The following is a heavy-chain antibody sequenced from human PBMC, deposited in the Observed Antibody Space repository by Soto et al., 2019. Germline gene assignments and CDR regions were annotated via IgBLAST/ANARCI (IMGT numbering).Heavy chain of an antibody. Sequence: QIQLVQSGTEVKKPGASVKVSCKASGYTFTTYGISWVRQARGQGLEWMGWISAYNGNTNYAQKLQGRVTMTTETSTRTADRELRSLRSDDTAVYYCAKTPHYDSSGYYSWFDPWGQGTLVTVSS. J-gene: IGHJ5*02. CDR2: ISAYNGNT. CDR3: AKTPHYDSSGYYSWFDP. D-gene: IGHD3-22*01. V-gene: IGHV1-18*01. CDR1: GYTFTTYG.